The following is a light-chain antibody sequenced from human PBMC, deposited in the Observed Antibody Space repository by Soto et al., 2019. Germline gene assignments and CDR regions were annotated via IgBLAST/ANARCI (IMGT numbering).Light chain of an antibody. CDR2: GIS. J-gene: IGKJ2*01. V-gene: IGKV3-20*01. CDR1: QSFTSRY. Sequence: ENVLTHSPGTLSLSPGEGAPLSGRATQSFTSRYFAWYQQKPGQAPRLLIYGISSRATDIPDRFSGSGSGTDYTLTISRLEPEDFGVYYCQQYSTLPHTFGQGTKLEVK. CDR3: QQYSTLPHT.